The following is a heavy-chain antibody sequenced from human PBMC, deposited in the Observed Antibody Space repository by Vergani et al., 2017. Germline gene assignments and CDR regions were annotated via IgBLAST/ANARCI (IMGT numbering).Heavy chain of an antibody. D-gene: IGHD6-13*01. CDR1: GGPFSSYA. J-gene: IGHJ5*02. CDR3: ARESRYSSSRTKFYNWFDP. CDR2: ISPIFGTA. V-gene: IGHV1-69*06. Sequence: QVQLVQSGAEVKKPGSSVNVSCKASGGPFSSYAISWVRQAPGQGLEWMGGISPIFGTANYAQKFQGRVTSTADKSTSTAYMELSSLRSEDTAVYYCARESRYSSSRTKFYNWFDPWGQGTLVTVSS.